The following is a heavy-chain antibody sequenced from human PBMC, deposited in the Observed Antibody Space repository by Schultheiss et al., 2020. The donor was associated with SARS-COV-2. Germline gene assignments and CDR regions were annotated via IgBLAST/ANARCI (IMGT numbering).Heavy chain of an antibody. CDR1: GFTFSSYA. Sequence: GGSLRLSCAASGFTFSSYAMSWVRQAPGKGLEWVSAISGSGSTYYADSVKGRFTISRDNSKNTLYLQMNSLRAEDTAVYYCARDVVPAATPYYYYGMDVWGQGTTVTAP. V-gene: IGHV3-23*01. CDR3: ARDVVPAATPYYYYGMDV. CDR2: ISGSGST. D-gene: IGHD2-2*01. J-gene: IGHJ6*02.